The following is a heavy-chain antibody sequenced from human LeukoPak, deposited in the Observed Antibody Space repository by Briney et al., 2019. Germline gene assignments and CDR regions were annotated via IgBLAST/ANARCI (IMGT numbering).Heavy chain of an antibody. D-gene: IGHD1-1*01. Sequence: PGGSLRLSCAASGFSFSYYGMHWVRQAPGKGLEWVSFISFDGSITYNADSVKGRLTISRDNSKNTVYLQMNRLRAEDTAVYYCASWGTGNTDYWGQGTLVTVSS. J-gene: IGHJ4*02. V-gene: IGHV3-30*03. CDR1: GFSFSYYG. CDR3: ASWGTGNTDY. CDR2: ISFDGSIT.